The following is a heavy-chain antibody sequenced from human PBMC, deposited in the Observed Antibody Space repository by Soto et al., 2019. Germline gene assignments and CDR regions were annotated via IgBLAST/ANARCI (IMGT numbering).Heavy chain of an antibody. CDR2: IYWDDDK. J-gene: IGHJ4*02. CDR3: AHLVVAGITYYFGS. Sequence: QITLKESGPTLVKPTQTLTLTCTFSGFSLSTSGVGVGWIRQPPGKALEWLTFIYWDDDKRNSPFLKSRLTITKDTSKSQVVLTMNNMDTVDTATYYCAHLVVAGITYYFGSWGQGTLVTVSS. D-gene: IGHD2-15*01. CDR1: GFSLSTSGVG. V-gene: IGHV2-5*02.